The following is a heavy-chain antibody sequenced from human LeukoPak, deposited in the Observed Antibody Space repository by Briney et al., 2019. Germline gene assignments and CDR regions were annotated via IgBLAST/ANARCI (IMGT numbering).Heavy chain of an antibody. J-gene: IGHJ4*02. Sequence: PSETLSLTCTVSGGSISSGCYYWSWIRQHPGKGLEWIGYIYYSGSTYYNPSLKSRVAISVDTSKNQFSLKLSSVTAADTAVYYCARVPQYYPGTLDYWAQGTVVTVSS. CDR2: IYYSGST. D-gene: IGHD2/OR15-2a*01. V-gene: IGHV4-31*03. CDR1: GGSISSGCYY. CDR3: ARVPQYYPGTLDY.